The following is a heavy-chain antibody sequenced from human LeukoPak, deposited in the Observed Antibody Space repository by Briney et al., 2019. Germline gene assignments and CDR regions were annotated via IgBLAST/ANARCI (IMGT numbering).Heavy chain of an antibody. V-gene: IGHV1-24*01. J-gene: IGHJ4*02. CDR1: GYTLTELP. D-gene: IGHD6-13*01. CDR2: FDPEDGET. CDR3: ATGGGVAAAVHSPYYFDY. Sequence: ASVKVSCKVSGYTLTELPMHWVRQAPGKGLEWMGGFDPEDGETIYAQKFQGRVTMTEDTSTDTAYMELSSLRSEDTAVYYCATGGGVAAAVHSPYYFDYWGQGTLVTVS.